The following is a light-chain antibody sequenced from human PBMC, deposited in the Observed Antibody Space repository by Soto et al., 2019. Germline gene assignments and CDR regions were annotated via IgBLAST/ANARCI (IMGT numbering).Light chain of an antibody. V-gene: IGKV1-39*01. CDR3: QQSYSTPPT. CDR1: QSISSY. CDR2: AAS. Sequence: DIQMTQSPSSLSASAGDRVTITCRASQSISSYLNWYQQKPGKAPKLLIYAASSLQSGVPSRFSGSGSGTDFTLTISSLQPEDFANYYCQQSYSTPPTFGQGTKVEIK. J-gene: IGKJ1*01.